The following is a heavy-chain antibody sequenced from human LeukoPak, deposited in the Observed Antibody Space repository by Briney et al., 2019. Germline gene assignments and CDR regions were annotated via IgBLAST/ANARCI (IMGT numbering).Heavy chain of an antibody. J-gene: IGHJ4*02. CDR2: ISDSGRYT. D-gene: IGHD2-15*01. Sequence: GGSLRLSCVVSGFNFRSYAMAWVRQTPGKGLEWVSSISDSGRYTPYAGSVKGRFTVSRDNSKNTLDLQMTSLRAEDTAIYHCARQLGYCGDGTCYFDNWGQGTLVAVSS. CDR3: ARQLGYCGDGTCYFDN. V-gene: IGHV3-23*01. CDR1: GFNFRSYA.